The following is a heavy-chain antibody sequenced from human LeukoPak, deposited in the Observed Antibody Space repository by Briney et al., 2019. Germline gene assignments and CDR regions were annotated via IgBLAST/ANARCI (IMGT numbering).Heavy chain of an antibody. CDR2: IHYSGRT. CDR1: GGSIGGSSYY. V-gene: IGHV4-39*07. J-gene: IGHJ6*03. D-gene: IGHD3-16*02. CDR3: ASGRLRLGELSLVRPTSYYMDV. Sequence: SETLSLTCTVSGGSIGGSSYYWAWTRQPPGKGLEWIGSIHYSGRTYYKPSLKSRVAISIDTSKNQFSLKLSSVTAADTAVYYCASGRLRLGELSLVRPTSYYMDVWGKGTTVTISS.